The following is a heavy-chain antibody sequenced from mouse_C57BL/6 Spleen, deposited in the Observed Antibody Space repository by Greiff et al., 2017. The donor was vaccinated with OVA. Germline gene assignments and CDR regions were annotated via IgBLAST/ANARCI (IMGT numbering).Heavy chain of an antibody. V-gene: IGHV10-1*01. J-gene: IGHJ1*03. CDR2: IRSKSNNYAT. CDR3: VRHKSSYWYFEV. CDR1: GFSFNTYA. D-gene: IGHD1-1*01. Sequence: EVMLVESGGGLVQPKGSLKLSCAASGFSFNTYAMNWVRQAPGKGLEWVARIRSKSNNYATYYADSVKDRFTISRDDSESMLYLQMNNLKTEDTAMYYCVRHKSSYWYFEVWGTGTTVTVSS.